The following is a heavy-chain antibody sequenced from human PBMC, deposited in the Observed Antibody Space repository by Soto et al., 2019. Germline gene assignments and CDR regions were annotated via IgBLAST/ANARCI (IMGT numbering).Heavy chain of an antibody. CDR3: ARARLDTPALDY. CDR2: ISYEGNNK. CDR1: EFTSIPFA. V-gene: IGHV3-30*09. Sequence: QVQLVESGGGVSRLGGSLSSSGAASEFTSIPFAWHWSRRAPAKGLEWVAVISYEGNNKNYADSVKGRLAISRDNSRNTLYLQMNSLRAEDTAVYYCARARLDTPALDYWGQGTLVTVSS. D-gene: IGHD2-2*01. J-gene: IGHJ4*02.